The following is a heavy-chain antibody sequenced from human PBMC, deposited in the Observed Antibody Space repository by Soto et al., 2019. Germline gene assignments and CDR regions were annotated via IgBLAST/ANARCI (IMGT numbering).Heavy chain of an antibody. J-gene: IGHJ4*02. V-gene: IGHV4-4*02. CDR3: ATLWFGESPY. CDR2: MSRGGST. Sequence: SETLSLTCSVSGVSIDSGYWWGWVRQPPGKDLEWLGDMSRGGSTNYNPSLKSRVTISVDTSKNQFSLKLSSVTAADTAVYYCATLWFGESPYWGQGTLVNVSS. D-gene: IGHD3-10*01. CDR1: GVSIDSGYW.